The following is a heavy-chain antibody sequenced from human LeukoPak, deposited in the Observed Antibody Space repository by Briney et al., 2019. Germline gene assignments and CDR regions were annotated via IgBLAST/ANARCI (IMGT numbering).Heavy chain of an antibody. D-gene: IGHD6-13*01. CDR3: ARVIRAAPGKGYFDY. CDR2: ISYDGSNK. J-gene: IGHJ4*02. V-gene: IGHV3-30*07. Sequence: PGRSLRLSCAASGFTFSSYAMHWVRQAPGKGLEWVAVISYDGSNKYYADSVKGRFTISRDNSKNTLYLQMNSLRAEDTAIYYCARVIRAAPGKGYFDYWGQGTLVTVSS. CDR1: GFTFSSYA.